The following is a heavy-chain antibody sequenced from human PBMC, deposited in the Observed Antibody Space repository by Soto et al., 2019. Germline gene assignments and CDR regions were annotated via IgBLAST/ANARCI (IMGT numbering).Heavy chain of an antibody. CDR1: GDSLSSNNYY. J-gene: IGHJ4*02. V-gene: IGHV4-39*07. CDR2: VSSSGAT. Sequence: PSETLSLTCDVSGDSLSSNNYYWAWIRQPPGRGLEWIGSVSSSGATFYNPSLKTRLTMSVDTSKNQFSLKLSSVTAADTAVYYCARASTTVTTLDYWGQGTLVTVSS. CDR3: ARASTTVTTLDY. D-gene: IGHD4-17*01.